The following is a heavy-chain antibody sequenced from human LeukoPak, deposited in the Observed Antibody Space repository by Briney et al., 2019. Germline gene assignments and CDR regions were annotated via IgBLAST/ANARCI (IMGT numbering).Heavy chain of an antibody. D-gene: IGHD2-2*01. CDR3: ARDSSDCSSTSCFIFDY. Sequence: GRSLRLSCAASGFTFSSYAMHWVRQAPGKGLEWVAVISYDGSNKYYADSVKGRFTISRDNSKNTLYLQMNSLRAEDTAVYYCARDSSDCSSTSCFIFDYWGQGTLVTVSS. V-gene: IGHV3-30-3*01. J-gene: IGHJ4*02. CDR2: ISYDGSNK. CDR1: GFTFSSYA.